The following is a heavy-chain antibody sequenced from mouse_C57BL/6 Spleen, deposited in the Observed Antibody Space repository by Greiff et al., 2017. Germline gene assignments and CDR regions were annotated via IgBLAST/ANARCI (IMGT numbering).Heavy chain of an antibody. CDR1: GYTFTSYW. Sequence: QVQLQQPGAELVRPGTSVKLSCKASGYTFTSYWMHWVKQRPGQGLEWIGVIDPSDSYTNYNQKFKGKATLTVDPSSSTAYMQLSSLTSEYSAVYYCARRGYYGSLDWYFDVWGTGTTVTVSS. J-gene: IGHJ1*03. D-gene: IGHD1-1*01. V-gene: IGHV1-59*01. CDR2: IDPSDSYT. CDR3: ARRGYYGSLDWYFDV.